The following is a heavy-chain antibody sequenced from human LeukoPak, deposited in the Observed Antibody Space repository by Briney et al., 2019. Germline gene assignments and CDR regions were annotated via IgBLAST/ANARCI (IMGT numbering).Heavy chain of an antibody. Sequence: GGSLRLSCAASGFTISSYAMSWVRQAPGKGLEWVSSFSSGASTDYADSVKGRFTISRDNPKSTVYLQMNSLRAEDTAVYYCAKQRVSNGYYYFDYWGQGTLVTVSS. V-gene: IGHV3-23*01. CDR3: AKQRVSNGYYYFDY. D-gene: IGHD3-22*01. CDR2: FSSGAST. CDR1: GFTISSYA. J-gene: IGHJ4*02.